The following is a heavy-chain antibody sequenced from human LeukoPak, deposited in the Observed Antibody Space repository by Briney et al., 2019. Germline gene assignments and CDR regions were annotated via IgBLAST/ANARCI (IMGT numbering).Heavy chain of an antibody. CDR1: GGSFSGYY. CDR2: INHSGST. D-gene: IGHD3-22*01. J-gene: IGHJ4*02. V-gene: IGHV4-34*01. CDR3: ARQIVGPIDY. Sequence: SETLSLTCAVYGGSFSGYYWSWIRQPPGKGLEWIGEINHSGSTNYNPSLKSRVTISVDTSKNQFSLKLSSVTAADTAVYYCARQIVGPIDYWGQGTLVTVSS.